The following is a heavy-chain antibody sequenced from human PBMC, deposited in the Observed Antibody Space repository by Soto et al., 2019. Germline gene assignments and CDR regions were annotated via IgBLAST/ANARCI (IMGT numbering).Heavy chain of an antibody. CDR3: AKVHKEGGYVRGYGTDV. CDR2: ISWNSGIV. CDR1: GFTFDEYA. Sequence: GGSLRLSCAASGFTFDEYAMHWVRQAPGKGLEWVSGISWNSGIVAYADSVKGRFTISRDNAKNSLYLQMNSLRTEDTALYYCAKVHKEGGYVRGYGTDVWGQGTTVTVSS. V-gene: IGHV3-9*01. D-gene: IGHD5-12*01. J-gene: IGHJ6*02.